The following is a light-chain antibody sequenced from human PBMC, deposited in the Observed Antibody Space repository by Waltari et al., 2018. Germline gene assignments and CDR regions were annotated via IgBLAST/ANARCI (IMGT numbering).Light chain of an antibody. Sequence: DVVMTQSPDSLAVSLGERATINCKSSQSLLYTSNNKNYLAWYQQKPGQPPKLLIYWASIRESGVPDRFRGSGSGTDFTLTISGLQAEDVASYFCLQYLHTPRTFGQGTKVEIK. J-gene: IGKJ1*01. CDR2: WAS. CDR3: LQYLHTPRT. CDR1: QSLLYTSNNKNY. V-gene: IGKV4-1*01.